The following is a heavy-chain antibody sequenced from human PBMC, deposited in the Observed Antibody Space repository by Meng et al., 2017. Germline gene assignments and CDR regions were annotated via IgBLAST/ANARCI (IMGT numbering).Heavy chain of an antibody. CDR2: INPNSGGT. V-gene: IGHV1-2*02. J-gene: IGHJ5*02. CDR1: GYTFTGYY. CDR3: ARGGYCSGGSCYSESPHNWFDP. D-gene: IGHD2-15*01. Sequence: ASVKVSCKASGYTFTGYYMHWVRQAPGQGLEWMGWINPNSGGTNYAQKFQGRVTMTRDTSISTAYMELSRLRSDDTAVYYCARGGYCSGGSCYSESPHNWFDPWGQGTLVTVSS.